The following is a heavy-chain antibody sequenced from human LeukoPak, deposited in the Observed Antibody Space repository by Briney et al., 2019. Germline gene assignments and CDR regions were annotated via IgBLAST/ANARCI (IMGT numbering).Heavy chain of an antibody. D-gene: IGHD2-8*01. CDR2: IRYDGSNK. CDR3: AKGDCTNGVCYIDY. Sequence: GGSLRLSCAASGFIFTTYGMHWVRQAPGKGLEWVAFIRYDGSNKYYADSVKGRFTISRDNSKNTLYLQMNSLRAEDTAVYYCAKGDCTNGVCYIDYWGQGTLVTVSS. V-gene: IGHV3-30*02. CDR1: GFIFTTYG. J-gene: IGHJ4*02.